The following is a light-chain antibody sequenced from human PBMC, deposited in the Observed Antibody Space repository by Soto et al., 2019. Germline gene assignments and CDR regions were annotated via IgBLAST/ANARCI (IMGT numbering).Light chain of an antibody. V-gene: IGLV2-14*01. Sequence: QSALTQPASVSGSPGQSITISSTGPSSDVGGYNYVSWYQQHPGKAPKLMIYEVNNRPSGVSNRFSGSKSGSTASLTISGLQAEDEADYYCSSYTSSSTLGVFGTGTKVTVL. CDR1: SSDVGGYNY. CDR3: SSYTSSSTLGV. CDR2: EVN. J-gene: IGLJ1*01.